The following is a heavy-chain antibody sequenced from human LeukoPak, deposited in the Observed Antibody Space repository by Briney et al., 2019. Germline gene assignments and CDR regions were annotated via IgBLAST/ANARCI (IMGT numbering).Heavy chain of an antibody. CDR2: ISAYTGNT. Sequence: GASVKVSCKASGYTFTSYGISWVRQAPGQGLEWMGWISAYTGNTQYTQKFQGRVTMTTDTSTSTAYMELSRLRSDDTAVYYCARASPYCSSTSCYADDAFDIWGQGTMVTVSS. CDR1: GYTFTSYG. CDR3: ARASPYCSSTSCYADDAFDI. V-gene: IGHV1-18*01. J-gene: IGHJ3*02. D-gene: IGHD2-2*01.